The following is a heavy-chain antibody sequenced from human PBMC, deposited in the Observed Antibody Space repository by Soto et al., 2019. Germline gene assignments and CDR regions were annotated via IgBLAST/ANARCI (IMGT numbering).Heavy chain of an antibody. CDR1: GYSFISHY. CDR3: ARDYLSSKLSLSYFDF. V-gene: IGHV1-46*01. D-gene: IGHD2-2*01. J-gene: IGHJ4*02. CDR2: INPSGGSA. Sequence: QVQLVQSGAEVTRPGASVKVSCKASGYSFISHYIHWVRQAPGQGLEWMGFINPSGGSATLAQKFQGRVTMTRDTSTTTFYMELSSLRSEDAAVYYCARDYLSSKLSLSYFDFWGQGTLVTVSA.